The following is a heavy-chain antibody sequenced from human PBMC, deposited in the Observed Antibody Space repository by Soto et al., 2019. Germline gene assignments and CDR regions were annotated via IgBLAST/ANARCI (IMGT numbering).Heavy chain of an antibody. Sequence: GGSLRLSCAASGFTFSSYAMSWVRQAPGKGLEWVSAISGSGGSTYYADSVKGRFTISRDNSKNTLYLQMNSLRAEDTVVYYCAKDMSSEDWFDPWGQGTLVTVSS. J-gene: IGHJ5*02. V-gene: IGHV3-23*01. CDR1: GFTFSSYA. D-gene: IGHD6-25*01. CDR2: ISGSGGST. CDR3: AKDMSSEDWFDP.